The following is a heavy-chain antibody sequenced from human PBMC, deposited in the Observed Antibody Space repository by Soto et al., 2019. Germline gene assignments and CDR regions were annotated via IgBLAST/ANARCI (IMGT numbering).Heavy chain of an antibody. V-gene: IGHV3-15*07. CDR2: IKSKTDGGTT. CDR3: TTEPPYYDTFWGSHYYYYYGMDV. Sequence: GGSLRLSCAASGFTFSNAWMNWVRQAPGKGLEWVGRIKSKTDGGTTDYAAPVKGRFTISRDDSKNTLYLQMNSLKTEDTAVYYCTTEPPYYDTFWGSHYYYYYGMDVWGQGTTVTVSS. J-gene: IGHJ6*02. D-gene: IGHD3-9*01. CDR1: GFTFSNAW.